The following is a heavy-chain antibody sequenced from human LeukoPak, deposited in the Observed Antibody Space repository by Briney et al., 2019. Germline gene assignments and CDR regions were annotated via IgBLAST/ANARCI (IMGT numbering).Heavy chain of an antibody. D-gene: IGHD4-23*01. CDR3: ARVAYGNSATHFDY. CDR1: AYTFTDYY. CDR2: MNTNSGGA. J-gene: IGHJ4*02. Sequence: ASVNVSCKASAYTFTDYYIHWVRQAPVQGLEWMGRMNTNSGGADYAPKFQGRVSMTRETSIKTAYVELTRLQSDDTAMYYCARVAYGNSATHFDYWGQGTLVTVS. V-gene: IGHV1-2*06.